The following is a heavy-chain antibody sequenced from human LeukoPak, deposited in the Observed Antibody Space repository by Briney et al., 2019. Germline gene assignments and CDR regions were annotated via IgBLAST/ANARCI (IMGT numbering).Heavy chain of an antibody. Sequence: GESLKISCKGSGYSFTSYWIGWARQMPGKGLEWMGIIYPGDSDTRYSPSFQGQVTISADKSISTAYLQWSSLKASDAAMYYCARHNYGLGYYYYYGMDVWGQGTTVTVSS. CDR2: IYPGDSDT. CDR3: ARHNYGLGYYYYYGMDV. V-gene: IGHV5-51*01. D-gene: IGHD4-17*01. CDR1: GYSFTSYW. J-gene: IGHJ6*02.